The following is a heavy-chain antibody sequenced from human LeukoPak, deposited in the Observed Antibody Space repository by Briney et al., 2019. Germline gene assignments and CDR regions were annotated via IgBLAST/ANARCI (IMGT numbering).Heavy chain of an antibody. Sequence: ASETLSLTCTVSGGSISSGGYYWSWIHQHPGKGLEWIGYIYYSGSTYYNPSLKSRVTISVDTSKNQFSLKLSSVTAADTAVYYCARSPTTVTTESWFDPWGQGTLVTVSS. CDR3: ARSPTTVTTESWFDP. D-gene: IGHD4-17*01. CDR1: GGSISSGGYY. CDR2: IYYSGST. J-gene: IGHJ5*02. V-gene: IGHV4-31*03.